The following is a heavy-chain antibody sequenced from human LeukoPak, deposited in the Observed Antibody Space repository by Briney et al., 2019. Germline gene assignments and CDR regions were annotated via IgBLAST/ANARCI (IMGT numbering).Heavy chain of an antibody. Sequence: GGSLRLSCVASGFRFDDYGMSWVRQAPGKGLEWVSGINWNGGSTGYADSVKGRFTISRDNAKNSLYLRMNSLRAEDTALYYCARGGSTGWYSFGYWGQGTLVTVSS. CDR2: INWNGGST. D-gene: IGHD6-19*01. V-gene: IGHV3-20*04. CDR1: GFRFDDYG. CDR3: ARGGSTGWYSFGY. J-gene: IGHJ4*02.